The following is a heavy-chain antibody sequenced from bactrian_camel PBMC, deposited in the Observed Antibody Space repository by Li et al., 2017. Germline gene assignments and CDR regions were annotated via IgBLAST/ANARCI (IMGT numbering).Heavy chain of an antibody. D-gene: IGHD6*01. V-gene: IGHV3S1*01. CDR1: GYTYNRNC. J-gene: IGHJ6*01. CDR2: IYTGSGNT. CDR3: AAVRYGVTWYPLCRARSADFGY. Sequence: QVQLVESGGGSVQAGGSLRLSCAASGYTYNRNCMAWFRQAPGKEREGVARIYTGSGNTYYADSVKGRFTISQDNAKNTVYLQMNSLKPEDTAMYYCAAVRYGVTWYPLCRARSADFGYWGQGTQVTVS.